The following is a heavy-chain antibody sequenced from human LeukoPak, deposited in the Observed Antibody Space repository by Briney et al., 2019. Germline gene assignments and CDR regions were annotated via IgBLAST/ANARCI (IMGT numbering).Heavy chain of an antibody. CDR3: AKDRIVGVTTSYDYFDY. Sequence: PGGSLRLSCAASGFTVSSNYMSWVRQAPGKGLEWVSAISGSGVSTYYADSVKGRFTISRDNSKNTLYLQMNSLRAEDTALYYCAKDRIVGVTTSYDYFDYWGQGTLVTVSS. J-gene: IGHJ4*02. CDR1: GFTVSSNY. V-gene: IGHV3-23*01. D-gene: IGHD1-26*01. CDR2: ISGSGVST.